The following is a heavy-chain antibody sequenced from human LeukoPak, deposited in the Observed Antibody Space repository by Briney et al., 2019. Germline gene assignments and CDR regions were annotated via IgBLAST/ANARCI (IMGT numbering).Heavy chain of an antibody. CDR3: ARSRGSSGWCKCFDY. J-gene: IGHJ4*02. D-gene: IGHD6-19*01. V-gene: IGHV4-34*01. CDR2: INHSGST. Sequence: SETLSLTCAVYGGSFSGYYWSWIRQPPGKGLEWIGEINHSGSTNYNPSLKSRVTISVDTSKNQFSLKLSSVTAADTAVYYCARSRGSSGWCKCFDYWGQGTLVTVSS. CDR1: GGSFSGYY.